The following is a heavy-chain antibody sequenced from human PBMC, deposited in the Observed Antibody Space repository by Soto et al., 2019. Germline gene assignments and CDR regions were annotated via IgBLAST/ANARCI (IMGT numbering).Heavy chain of an antibody. D-gene: IGHD6-13*01. CDR2: LYSDGDT. V-gene: IGHV3-66*01. CDR1: GFTVSSNY. J-gene: IGHJ4*02. Sequence: EVQLVESGGGLVQPGGSLRLSCAVSGFTVSSNYMSWVRQAPGKGLEWVSILYSDGDTYYAVSVRGRFSISRDISKNTLYLQMNSLRPEDTAVFYCARVGTGSSTWTPFDYWGQGTLVTVSS. CDR3: ARVGTGSSTWTPFDY.